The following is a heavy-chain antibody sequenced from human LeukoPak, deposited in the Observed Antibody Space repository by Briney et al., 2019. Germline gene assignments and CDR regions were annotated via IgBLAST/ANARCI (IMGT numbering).Heavy chain of an antibody. CDR3: VRGGVSGHQLDY. J-gene: IGHJ4*02. CDR2: INPNTGGT. CDR1: GYTFTVNF. Sequence: ASVKVSCTTSGYTFTVNFMYRVRQAPGQGLEWVGWINPNTGGTNYAQKFQGRVTMTRDTSSSTASMYLNRLSSDDTAACFCVRGGVSGHQLDYWGPGALVTVSS. V-gene: IGHV1-2*02. D-gene: IGHD2-8*02.